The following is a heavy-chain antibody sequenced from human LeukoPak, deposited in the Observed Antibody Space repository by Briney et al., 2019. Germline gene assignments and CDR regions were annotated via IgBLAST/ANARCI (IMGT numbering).Heavy chain of an antibody. Sequence: PGGSLRLSCAASGFTLSSYAMHWVRQAPGKGLEWVAVISYDGSNKYYADSVKGRFTISRDNAKNSLYLQMNSLRAEDTALYYCAKNRFEDIVVVPAAGGGGIDAFDIWGQGTMVTVSS. CDR1: GFTLSSYA. CDR2: ISYDGSNK. CDR3: AKNRFEDIVVVPAAGGGGIDAFDI. J-gene: IGHJ3*02. D-gene: IGHD2-2*01. V-gene: IGHV3-30*04.